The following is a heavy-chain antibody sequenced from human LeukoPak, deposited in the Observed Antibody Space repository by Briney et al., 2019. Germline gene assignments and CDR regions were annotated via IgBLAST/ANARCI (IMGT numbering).Heavy chain of an antibody. J-gene: IGHJ4*02. V-gene: IGHV4-59*01. D-gene: IGHD6-13*01. Sequence: TLSLTCTVSGGSISSYYWSWIRQPPGKGLEWIGYIYYSGSNNYNPSLKSRVTISVDTSKNQFSLKLSSVTAADTAVYYCARGTYSSSWYRLFDYWGQGTLVTVS. CDR1: GGSISSYY. CDR3: ARGTYSSSWYRLFDY. CDR2: IYYSGSN.